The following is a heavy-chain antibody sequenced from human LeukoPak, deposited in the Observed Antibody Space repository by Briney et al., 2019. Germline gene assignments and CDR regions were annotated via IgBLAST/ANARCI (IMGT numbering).Heavy chain of an antibody. CDR2: IKQDGSEK. J-gene: IGHJ4*02. V-gene: IGHV3-7*04. CDR1: GFTFSFYW. Sequence: PGGSLRLSCVASGFTFSFYWMAWVRQAPGKGLEWVANIKQDGSEKYSVDSVKGRFTISRDNAKNSLYLQMNSLRADDTAVYYCARGPHFDYWGQGTLVTVSS. CDR3: ARGPHFDY.